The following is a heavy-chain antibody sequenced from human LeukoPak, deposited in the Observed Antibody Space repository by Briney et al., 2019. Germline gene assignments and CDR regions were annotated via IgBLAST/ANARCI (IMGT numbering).Heavy chain of an antibody. CDR1: GFTFSNYW. Sequence: GGSLRLSCAASGFTFSNYWMHWVRQAPGKGLVWVSRINTDGSSTNYADSVKGRFTISRDNAKNTLYLQMNSLRAEDTAVYYCAKDEVKQLVGIFDHWGQGTLVTVSS. CDR3: AKDEVKQLVGIFDH. J-gene: IGHJ4*02. V-gene: IGHV3-74*01. D-gene: IGHD6-6*01. CDR2: INTDGSST.